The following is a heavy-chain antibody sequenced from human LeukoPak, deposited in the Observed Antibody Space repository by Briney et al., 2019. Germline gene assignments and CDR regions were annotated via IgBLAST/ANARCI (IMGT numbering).Heavy chain of an antibody. CDR1: GFTISSYS. J-gene: IGHJ6*03. CDR2: ISSSSSTI. CDR3: AREVWFGELLFGTTSYYYYYYMDV. V-gene: IGHV3-48*04. D-gene: IGHD3-10*01. Sequence: GGSLRLSCAASGFTISSYSMNWVRQAPGKGLAWVSYISSSSSTIYYADSVKGRFTISRDNAKNSLYLQMNSLRAEDTAVYYCAREVWFGELLFGTTSYYYYYYMDVWGKGTTVTVSS.